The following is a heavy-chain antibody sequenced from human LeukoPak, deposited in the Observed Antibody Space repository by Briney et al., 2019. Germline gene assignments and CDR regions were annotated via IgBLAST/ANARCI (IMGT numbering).Heavy chain of an antibody. J-gene: IGHJ4*01. Sequence: GGSLRLSCAVSGFTFSDYWMNWVRQAPGKGLEWVASIRQDGGEKYYVDSVKGRFTISRDNTKNSLYLQMSSLRAEDTAVYYCARDGTAPGLYFDLWGQGTLVTVSS. V-gene: IGHV3-7*01. CDR3: ARDGTAPGLYFDL. D-gene: IGHD6-13*01. CDR2: IRQDGGEK. CDR1: GFTFSDYW.